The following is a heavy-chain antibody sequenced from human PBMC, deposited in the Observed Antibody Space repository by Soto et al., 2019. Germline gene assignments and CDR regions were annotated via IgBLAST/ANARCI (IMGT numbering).Heavy chain of an antibody. J-gene: IGHJ4*02. D-gene: IGHD3-22*01. CDR1: GYTFTSYG. V-gene: IGHV1-18*01. CDR3: ARAQYYYDSSGYYFDY. Sequence: GASVKVSCKASGYTFTSYGIGWVRQAPGQGLEWMGWISAYNGNTNYAQKLQGRVTMTTDTSTSTAYMELRSLRSDDTAVYYCARAQYYYDSSGYYFDYWGQGTLVTVSS. CDR2: ISAYNGNT.